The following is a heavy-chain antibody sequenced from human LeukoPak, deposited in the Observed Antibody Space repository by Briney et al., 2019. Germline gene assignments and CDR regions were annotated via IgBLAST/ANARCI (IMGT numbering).Heavy chain of an antibody. D-gene: IGHD2-15*01. V-gene: IGHV3-30*02. CDR3: AKDSAVVAATPENYFDY. CDR1: GFTFSSYG. Sequence: GGSLRLSCAASGFTFSSYGMHWVRQAPGKGLEWVAFIQYDGSNKYYTDSVKGRFTISRDNSRNTMYVQMNSLRPEDTAVYYCAKDSAVVAATPENYFDYWGQGTLLTVSS. CDR2: IQYDGSNK. J-gene: IGHJ4*02.